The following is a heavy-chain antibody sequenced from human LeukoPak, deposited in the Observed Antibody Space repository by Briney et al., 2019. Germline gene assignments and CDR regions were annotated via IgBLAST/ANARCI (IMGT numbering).Heavy chain of an antibody. V-gene: IGHV3-21*01. D-gene: IGHD3-16*01. J-gene: IGHJ4*02. CDR1: GFTFSIYN. CDR3: ASDLLGTVDY. CDR2: ISSSSSYI. Sequence: TGGSLSLLCAASGFTFSIYNMNWVRQAPGKGLEWVSSISSSSSYIYYADSVKGRFTISRDNAKNSLYLQMNSLRAEDTAVYYCASDLLGTVDYWGQGTLVTVSS.